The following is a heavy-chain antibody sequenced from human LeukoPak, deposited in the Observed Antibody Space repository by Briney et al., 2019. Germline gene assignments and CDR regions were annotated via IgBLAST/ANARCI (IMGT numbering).Heavy chain of an antibody. CDR3: ARETGSRFDP. CDR2: IYTSGST. J-gene: IGHJ5*02. V-gene: IGHV4-4*07. CDR1: GDSVSGVY. D-gene: IGHD3-9*01. Sequence: KPSETLSLTCTVSGDSVSGVYWSWIRQPAGKGLEWIGRIYTSGSTNYNPSLKSRVTMSVDTSKNQFSLKLSSVTAADTAMYYCARETGSRFDPWGQGTLVTVSS.